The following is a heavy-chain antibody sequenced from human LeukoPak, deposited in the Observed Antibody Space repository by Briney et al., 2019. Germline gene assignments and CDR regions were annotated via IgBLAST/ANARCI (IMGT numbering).Heavy chain of an antibody. D-gene: IGHD2-2*02. CDR3: ARERDCSSTSCYNDY. V-gene: IGHV4-38-2*02. CDR2: IYHSGST. Sequence: PSETLSLTCTVSGYSISSGYYWGWIRQPPGKGLEWIGSIYHSGSTYYNPSLKSRVTISVDTSKNQFSLRLSSVTAADTAVYYCARERDCSSTSCYNDYWGQGTLVTVSS. J-gene: IGHJ4*02. CDR1: GYSISSGYY.